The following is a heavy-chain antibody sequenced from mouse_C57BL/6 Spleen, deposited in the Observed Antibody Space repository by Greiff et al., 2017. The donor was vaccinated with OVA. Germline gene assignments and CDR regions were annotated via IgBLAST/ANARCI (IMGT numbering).Heavy chain of an antibody. J-gene: IGHJ4*01. D-gene: IGHD1-1*01. V-gene: IGHV5-17*01. CDR3: AGLRVNAMDY. CDR1: GFTFSDYG. CDR2: ISSGSSTI. Sequence: EVKLVESGGGLVKPGGSLKLSCAASGFTFSDYGMHWVRQAPEKGLEWVAYISSGSSTIYYADTVKGRFTISRDNAKNTLFLQMTSLRSEDTDMYYCAGLRVNAMDYWGQGTSVTVSS.